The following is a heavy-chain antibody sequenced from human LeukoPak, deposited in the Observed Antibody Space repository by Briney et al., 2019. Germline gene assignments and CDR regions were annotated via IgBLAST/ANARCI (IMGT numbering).Heavy chain of an antibody. J-gene: IGHJ4*02. V-gene: IGHV1-18*01. CDR1: GYTFTSYG. D-gene: IGHD3-9*01. CDR3: ARDQRLRYFDWYNPHDY. Sequence: GASVKVSCKASGYTFTSYGISWVRQAPGQGLEWMGWISAYNGNTNYAQKLQGRVTMTTDTSTSTAYMELRSLRSDDTAVYYCARDQRLRYFDWYNPHDYWGQGTLVTVSS. CDR2: ISAYNGNT.